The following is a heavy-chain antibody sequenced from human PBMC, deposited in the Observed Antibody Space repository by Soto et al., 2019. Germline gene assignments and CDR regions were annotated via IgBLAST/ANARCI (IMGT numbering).Heavy chain of an antibody. V-gene: IGHV3-23*01. CDR2: ISGSGGST. J-gene: IGHJ3*02. D-gene: IGHD3-16*01. Sequence: GGSLRLSCAASGFTFSSYAMSWVRQAPGKGLEWVSAISGSGGSTYYAYSVKGRFTISGDNSKNTLYLQMNSRAAEDTAVYYCATLAVLGVDAFDIWGQGTMVTVSS. CDR3: ATLAVLGVDAFDI. CDR1: GFTFSSYA.